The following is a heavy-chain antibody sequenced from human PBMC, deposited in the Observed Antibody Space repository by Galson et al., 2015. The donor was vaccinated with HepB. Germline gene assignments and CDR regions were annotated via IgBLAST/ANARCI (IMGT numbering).Heavy chain of an antibody. D-gene: IGHD3-3*01. CDR3: AREGITMDV. V-gene: IGHV3-74*03. CDR1: GFTFTTYW. Sequence: SLRLSCAASGFTFTTYWMHWVRQDPGKGLVWVSRINTDGRSTTYADSVKGRFTISRDNAKNTLYLQMNSLRAEDTAVYYCAREGITMDVWGQGTTVTVSS. J-gene: IGHJ6*02. CDR2: INTDGRST.